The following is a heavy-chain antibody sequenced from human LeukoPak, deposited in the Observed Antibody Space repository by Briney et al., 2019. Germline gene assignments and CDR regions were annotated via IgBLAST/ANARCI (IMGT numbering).Heavy chain of an antibody. J-gene: IGHJ3*02. CDR2: IYTSEST. Sequence: SETLSLTCTVSGGSISSYYWSWIRQPAGKGLEWIGRIYTSESTNYNPSLKSRVTMSVDTSKNQFSLKLSSVTAADTAVYYCARDSSSWSTGNDAFDIWGQGTMVTVSS. V-gene: IGHV4-4*07. CDR3: ARDSSSWSTGNDAFDI. D-gene: IGHD6-13*01. CDR1: GGSISSYY.